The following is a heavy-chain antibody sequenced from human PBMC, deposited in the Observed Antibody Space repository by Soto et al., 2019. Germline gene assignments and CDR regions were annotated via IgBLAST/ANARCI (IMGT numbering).Heavy chain of an antibody. D-gene: IGHD3-3*01. J-gene: IGHJ6*02. CDR1: GFTFSSYA. CDR3: ARDLNRGLRFLEWFDGMDV. Sequence: QVQLVESGGGVVQPGRSLRLSCAASGFTFSSYAMHWVRQAPGKGLEWVAVLSYDGSNKYYADSVKGRFTISRDNSKNTLYLQMNSLRAEDTAVYYCARDLNRGLRFLEWFDGMDVWGQGTTVTVSS. V-gene: IGHV3-30-3*01. CDR2: LSYDGSNK.